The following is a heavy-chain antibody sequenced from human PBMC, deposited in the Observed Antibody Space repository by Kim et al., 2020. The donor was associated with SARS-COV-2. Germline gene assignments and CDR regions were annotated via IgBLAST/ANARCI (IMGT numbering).Heavy chain of an antibody. CDR3: ARTTNYQERIGYEFDQ. Sequence: GGSLRLSCAASGFPFNTYPMTWVRQAPGKGLEWVSTISFSGDRAYFSDSVKGRFTISRDDSKSTLYLQMNFLRVEDTALYYCARTTNYQERIGYEFDQWGQGTLVSVSS. J-gene: IGHJ4*02. CDR1: GFPFNTYP. D-gene: IGHD3-22*01. V-gene: IGHV3-23*01. CDR2: ISFSGDRA.